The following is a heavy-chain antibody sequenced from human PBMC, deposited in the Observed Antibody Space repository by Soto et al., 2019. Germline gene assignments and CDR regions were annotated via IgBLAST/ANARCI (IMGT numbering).Heavy chain of an antibody. V-gene: IGHV5-51*01. J-gene: IGHJ6*02. Sequence: GESLKISCKGSGYSFTSHWIGWVRQMPGKGLEWMGIIYPGDSHTIYSPSFQGQVTISADKSISTAFLQWRSLKASDTAMYYCARQGYHDFWSGFHASDYGMGVWGQVTTVTASS. CDR1: GYSFTSHW. CDR2: IYPGDSHT. D-gene: IGHD3-3*01. CDR3: ARQGYHDFWSGFHASDYGMGV.